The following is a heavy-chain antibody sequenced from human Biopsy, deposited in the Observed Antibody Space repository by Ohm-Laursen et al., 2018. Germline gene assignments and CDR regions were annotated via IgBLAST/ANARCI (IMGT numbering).Heavy chain of an antibody. CDR2: LSGSGGTT. CDR1: GFTFSSYS. CDR3: AKTFHGSSFLYDY. Sequence: SLRLSCVASGFTFSSYSMSWVRQAPGKGLEWVSVLSGSGGTTYYADSVKGRFTISRDNSKNTLYLQMNSLTAEDTAVYYCAKTFHGSSFLYDYWGQGTLVTVSS. J-gene: IGHJ4*02. V-gene: IGHV3-23*01. D-gene: IGHD2-15*01.